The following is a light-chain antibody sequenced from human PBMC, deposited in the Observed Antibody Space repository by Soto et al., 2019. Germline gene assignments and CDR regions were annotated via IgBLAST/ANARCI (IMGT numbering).Light chain of an antibody. V-gene: IGKV1-5*01. CDR2: DAS. Sequence: DIQMTQSPSTLSASVGDRVTITCRASQSISSWLAWYQQKPGKAPKLLIYDASSLESGVPSRFSGSGSGTEFTLTISSLQPDDFATYYCQQYNKGYTCGQGTKLEIK. CDR3: QQYNKGYT. J-gene: IGKJ2*01. CDR1: QSISSW.